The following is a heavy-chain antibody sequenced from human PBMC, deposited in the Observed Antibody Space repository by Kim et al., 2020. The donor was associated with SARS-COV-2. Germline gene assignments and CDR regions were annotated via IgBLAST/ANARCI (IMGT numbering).Heavy chain of an antibody. Sequence: GGSLRLSCAASGFTFSSYAMSWVRQAPGKGLEWVSAISGSGGSTYYADSVKGRFTISRDNSKNTLYLQMNSLRAEDTAVYYCAKDSRLPYYYGSGGFYWGQGTLVTVSS. CDR1: GFTFSSYA. D-gene: IGHD3-10*01. J-gene: IGHJ4*02. V-gene: IGHV3-23*01. CDR2: ISGSGGST. CDR3: AKDSRLPYYYGSGGFY.